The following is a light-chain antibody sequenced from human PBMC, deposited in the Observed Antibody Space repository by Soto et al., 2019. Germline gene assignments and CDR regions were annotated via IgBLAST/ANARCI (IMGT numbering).Light chain of an antibody. J-gene: IGLJ1*01. CDR1: SSDVGSYNL. Sequence: QSVLTLPASVSGSPGQSITISCTGSSSDVGSYNLVSWYQQQPGKAPKLMIYEGSKRPSGVSSRFSGSKSGNTASLTISGLQAEDEADYYCCSYAGSSFVFGTGTKVTVL. V-gene: IGLV2-23*01. CDR2: EGS. CDR3: CSYAGSSFV.